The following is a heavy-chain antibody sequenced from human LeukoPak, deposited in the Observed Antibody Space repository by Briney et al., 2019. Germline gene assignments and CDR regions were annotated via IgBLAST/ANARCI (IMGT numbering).Heavy chain of an antibody. Sequence: SETLSLTCTVSGDPINSYYWSWIRQPPGKGLEWIGHIYYSGSTNYNPSLKSRVTVSIDTSKNQFSLKLSSVTAADTAVYYCARTAYARFFDLWGRGTLVTVSS. D-gene: IGHD2-21*01. CDR2: IYYSGST. CDR3: ARTAYARFFDL. J-gene: IGHJ2*01. V-gene: IGHV4-59*01. CDR1: GDPINSYY.